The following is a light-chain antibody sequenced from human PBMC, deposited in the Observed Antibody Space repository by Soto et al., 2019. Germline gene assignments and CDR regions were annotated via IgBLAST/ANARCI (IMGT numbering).Light chain of an antibody. V-gene: IGKV1-39*01. CDR1: QSISSF. CDR3: QQSYSNPRT. Sequence: DIQMTQSPSSLSASVGDRVTIACRASQSISSFLSWYQQKPGKAPKLLIYAASSLQSVVPSRFSGSGSGTDFTLTISSLQPEDFATYYCQQSYSNPRTFGQGTKLEIK. CDR2: AAS. J-gene: IGKJ2*01.